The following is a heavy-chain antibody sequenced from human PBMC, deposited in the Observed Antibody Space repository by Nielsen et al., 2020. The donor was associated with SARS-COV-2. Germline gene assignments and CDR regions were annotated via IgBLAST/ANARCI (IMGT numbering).Heavy chain of an antibody. D-gene: IGHD3-10*01. V-gene: IGHV4-59*12. Sequence: WIRQPPGKGLEWIGYIYYSGSTNYNPSLKSRVTISLDTSKNQFSLKLSSVTAADTAVYYCASRGYYGSGSYYKNYYYYGMDVWGQGTTVTVSS. CDR3: ASRGYYGSGSYYKNYYYYGMDV. J-gene: IGHJ6*02. CDR2: IYYSGST.